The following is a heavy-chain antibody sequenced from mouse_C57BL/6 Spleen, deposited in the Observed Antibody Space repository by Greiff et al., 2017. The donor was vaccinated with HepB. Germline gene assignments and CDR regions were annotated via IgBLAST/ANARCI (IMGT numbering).Heavy chain of an antibody. J-gene: IGHJ4*01. D-gene: IGHD1-1*01. Sequence: VQLQESGPGLVAPSQSLSITCTVSGFSLTSYGVHWVRQPPGKGLEWLVVIWSDGSTTYNSALKSRLSISKDNSKSQVFLKMNSLQTDDKAMYYCARHGDYYGSSYHYAMDYWGQGTSVTVSS. CDR3: ARHGDYYGSSYHYAMDY. CDR2: IWSDGST. V-gene: IGHV2-6-1*01. CDR1: GFSLTSYG.